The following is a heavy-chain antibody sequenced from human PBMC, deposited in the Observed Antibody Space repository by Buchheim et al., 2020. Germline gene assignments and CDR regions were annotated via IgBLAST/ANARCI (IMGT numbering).Heavy chain of an antibody. Sequence: QVQLVESGGGVVQPGRSLRLSCAASGFTFSSYGMHWVRQAPGKGLEWVAVISYDGSNKYYADSVKGRFTISRDNSKNTLYLQMNSLRAEDTAVYYCAKSYCSSTSCYRDHDYWGQGTL. V-gene: IGHV3-30*18. CDR3: AKSYCSSTSCYRDHDY. CDR2: ISYDGSNK. CDR1: GFTFSSYG. D-gene: IGHD2-2*02. J-gene: IGHJ4*02.